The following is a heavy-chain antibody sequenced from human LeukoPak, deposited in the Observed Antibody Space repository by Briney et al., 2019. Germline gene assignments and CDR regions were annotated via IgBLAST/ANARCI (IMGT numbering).Heavy chain of an antibody. CDR3: ARTFYGDYDY. D-gene: IGHD4-17*01. CDR2: IKQDGSEK. CDR1: GFIFSSYW. Sequence: GGSLRLSRAASGFIFSSYWMSWVRQAPGKGLEWVANIKQDGSEKYYVDSVKGRFTISRDNAKNSLYLQMNSLRAEDTAVYYCARTFYGDYDYWGQGTLVTVSS. J-gene: IGHJ4*02. V-gene: IGHV3-7*01.